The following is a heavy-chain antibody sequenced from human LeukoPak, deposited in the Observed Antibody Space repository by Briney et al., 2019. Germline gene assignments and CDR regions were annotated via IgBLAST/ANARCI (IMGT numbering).Heavy chain of an antibody. CDR2: IRSSSTTI. CDR1: GFTFSNYS. Sequence: GGSLRLSCEASGFTFSNYSMNWVRQAPGKGLGWVSYIRSSSTTIYYADSVKGRFTISRDNAKNSLYLQMNSLRAEDTAVYYCARAKRNGFDIWGQGTMVTVSS. V-gene: IGHV3-48*01. CDR3: ARAKRNGFDI. J-gene: IGHJ3*02.